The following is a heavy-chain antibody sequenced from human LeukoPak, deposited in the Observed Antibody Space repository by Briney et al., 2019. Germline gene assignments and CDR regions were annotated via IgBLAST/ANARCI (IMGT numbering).Heavy chain of an antibody. CDR2: IYYSGST. Sequence: SETLSLTCTVSGGSISSSIYYWGWIRQPPGKGLEWIGSIYYSGSTYYNPSLKSRVTISVDTSKNQFSLKLSSVTAADTAVYYCARHGDGGSSSAWFDYYYYGMDVWGQGTTVTVSS. CDR1: GGSISSSIYY. CDR3: ARHGDGGSSSAWFDYYYYGMDV. V-gene: IGHV4-39*01. D-gene: IGHD6-6*01. J-gene: IGHJ6*02.